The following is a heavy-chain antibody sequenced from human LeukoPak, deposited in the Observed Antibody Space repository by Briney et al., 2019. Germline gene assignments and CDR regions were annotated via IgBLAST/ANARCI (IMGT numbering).Heavy chain of an antibody. Sequence: PETLSLTCAVYGGSFSGYYWSWIRQPPGKGLEWIGEINHSGSTNYNPSLKSRVTISVDTSKNQFSLKLSSVTAADTAVYYCARGPSGAAAAKTGVDYWGQGTLVTVSS. CDR1: GGSFSGYY. CDR2: INHSGST. V-gene: IGHV4-34*01. D-gene: IGHD6-13*01. J-gene: IGHJ4*02. CDR3: ARGPSGAAAAKTGVDY.